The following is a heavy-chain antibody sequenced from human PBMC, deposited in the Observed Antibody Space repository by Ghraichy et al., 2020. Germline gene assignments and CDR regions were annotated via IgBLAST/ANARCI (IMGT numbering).Heavy chain of an antibody. CDR1: GLTFSSYA. J-gene: IGHJ3*01. Sequence: GEYLNISCAASGLTFSSYAMSWVRQAPGKGLEWVSTISGSGGTTYYADSVGGRFTISRDNSRNTLFLQMNSLRADDTAVYYCATKSSFDFWGQGTMVTVSS. CDR3: ATKSSFDF. V-gene: IGHV3-23*01. D-gene: IGHD3-10*01. CDR2: ISGSGGTT.